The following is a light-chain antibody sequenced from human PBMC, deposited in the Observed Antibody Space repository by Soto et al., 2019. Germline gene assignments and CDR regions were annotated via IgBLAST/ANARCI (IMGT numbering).Light chain of an antibody. J-gene: IGKJ3*01. CDR1: QGISSY. Sequence: IQLTQSPSSLSASVGDRVTITCRASQGISSYLAWYQQKPGKAPKLLIHTASTLQRGVPSRFSGSGSGTDFALTISSLQPEDFGTYYCQQINSFPRTFGPGTKVDFK. V-gene: IGKV1-9*01. CDR2: TAS. CDR3: QQINSFPRT.